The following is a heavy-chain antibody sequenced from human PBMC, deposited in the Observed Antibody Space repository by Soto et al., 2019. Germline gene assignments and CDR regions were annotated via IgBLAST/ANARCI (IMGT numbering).Heavy chain of an antibody. CDR1: GYSFTSYW. D-gene: IGHD1-26*01. CDR2: IYPGDSDT. Sequence: GESLKISCKGSGYSFTSYWIGWVRQMPGKGLEWMGIIYPGDSDTRYSPSFQGQVTISADKSISTAYLQWSSLKASDTAMYYCASGGYHRPPAYYYYGMDVWGQGTTVTVSS. V-gene: IGHV5-51*01. CDR3: ASGGYHRPPAYYYYGMDV. J-gene: IGHJ6*02.